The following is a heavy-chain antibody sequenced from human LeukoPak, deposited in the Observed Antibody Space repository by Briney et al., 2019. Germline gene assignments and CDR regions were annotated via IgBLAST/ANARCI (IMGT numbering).Heavy chain of an antibody. J-gene: IGHJ6*03. V-gene: IGHV4-34*01. Sequence: SETLSLTCAVYGGSFSGYYWSWIRQPPGKGLEWIGEINHSGSTNYNPSLKSRVTISVDTSKNQFSLKLSSVTAADTAVYYCARHYYDSSGYYYYMDVWGKGTTITISS. CDR2: INHSGST. CDR3: ARHYYDSSGYYYYMDV. D-gene: IGHD3-22*01. CDR1: GGSFSGYY.